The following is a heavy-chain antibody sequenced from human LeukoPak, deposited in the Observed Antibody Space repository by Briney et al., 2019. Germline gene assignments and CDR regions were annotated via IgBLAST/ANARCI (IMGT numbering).Heavy chain of an antibody. D-gene: IGHD3-3*01. Sequence: GGSLRLSCAASGFTFSNYWMHWVRQAPGKGLVWVSRINGDGSSKSYADSVKGRFTISRDNSKNTLYLQMNSLRAEDTAVYYCARERYYDFWSGYRYYYGMDVWGQGTTVTVSS. J-gene: IGHJ6*02. V-gene: IGHV3-74*01. CDR2: INGDGSSK. CDR3: ARERYYDFWSGYRYYYGMDV. CDR1: GFTFSNYW.